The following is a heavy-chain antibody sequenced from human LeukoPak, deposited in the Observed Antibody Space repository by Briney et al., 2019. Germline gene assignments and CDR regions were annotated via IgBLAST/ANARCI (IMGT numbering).Heavy chain of an antibody. D-gene: IGHD3-3*01. CDR1: GFTFSSYA. CDR2: ISYDGSNK. J-gene: IGHJ4*02. CDR3: ARDMGHLRFLEWLLTNTTGGFDY. Sequence: PGRSLRLSCAASGFTFSSYAMHWVRQAPGKGLEGVAVISYDGSNKFYADSVKGRFTISRDNSKNTLYLQMNSLRAEDTAVYYCARDMGHLRFLEWLLTNTTGGFDYWGQGTLVTVSS. V-gene: IGHV3-30-3*01.